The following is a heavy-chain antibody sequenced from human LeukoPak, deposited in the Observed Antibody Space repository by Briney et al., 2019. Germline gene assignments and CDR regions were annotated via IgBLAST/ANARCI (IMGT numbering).Heavy chain of an antibody. Sequence: GGSLRLSCAASGFTFSNYWWSWVRQAPGKGLEWVANIKEDGSEKYYVDSVKGRFTISRDNARNSLYLQMNSLRAEDTAVYYCASGRQLGYWGQGTLVTVSS. J-gene: IGHJ4*02. CDR2: IKEDGSEK. CDR3: ASGRQLGY. CDR1: GFTFSNYW. D-gene: IGHD6-13*01. V-gene: IGHV3-7*01.